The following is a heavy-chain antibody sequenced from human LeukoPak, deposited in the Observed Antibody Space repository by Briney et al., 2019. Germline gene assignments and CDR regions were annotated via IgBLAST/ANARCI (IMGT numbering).Heavy chain of an antibody. CDR2: IYYSGST. J-gene: IGHJ4*02. CDR1: GGSISSYY. V-gene: IGHV4-59*01. D-gene: IGHD5-24*01. CDR3: ARAKMATITTFDY. Sequence: KASETLSLTCTVSGGSISSYYWSWIRQPPGKGLEWIGYIYYSGSTNYNPSLKSRVTISVDTSKNQFSLKLSSVTAADTAVYYCARAKMATITTFDYWGQGTLVTVSS.